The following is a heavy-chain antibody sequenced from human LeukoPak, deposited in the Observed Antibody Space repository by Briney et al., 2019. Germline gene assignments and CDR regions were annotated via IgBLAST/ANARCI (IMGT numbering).Heavy chain of an antibody. J-gene: IGHJ6*03. V-gene: IGHV4-39*02. Sequence: SETLSLTCTVSGDSISSSTDYWDWIRQPPGKGLEWIGNFYYNKYSHYNPSLKSRVTISVDTSKNQFSLKLTPLTAADTAVYYCARALHGEFVFYMDVWGKGTTVTVSS. CDR1: GDSISSSTDY. CDR2: FYYNKYS. D-gene: IGHD4-17*01. CDR3: ARALHGEFVFYMDV.